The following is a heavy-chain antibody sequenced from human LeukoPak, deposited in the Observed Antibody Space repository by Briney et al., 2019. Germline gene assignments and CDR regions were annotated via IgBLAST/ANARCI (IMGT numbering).Heavy chain of an antibody. Sequence: SSETLSLTCTVSGGSISSGGYYWSWIRQHPGKGLEWIGYIYYSGSTYYNPSLKSRVTISVDTSKNQFSLKLSSVTAGDTAVYYCARGIVVVDAFDIWGQGTMVTVSS. CDR3: ARGIVVVDAFDI. CDR1: GGSISSGGYY. V-gene: IGHV4-31*03. J-gene: IGHJ3*02. CDR2: IYYSGST. D-gene: IGHD3-22*01.